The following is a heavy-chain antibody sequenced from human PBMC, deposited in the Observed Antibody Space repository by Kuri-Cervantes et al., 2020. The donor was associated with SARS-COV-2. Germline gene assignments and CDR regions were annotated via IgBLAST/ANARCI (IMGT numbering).Heavy chain of an antibody. CDR3: ARHYKWFGEPYYFDY. D-gene: IGHD3-10*01. V-gene: IGHV1-46*01. CDR2: INPSGGST. Sequence: ASVKVSCKASGYTFTSYYMHWVRQAPGQGLEWMGIINPSGGSTSYAQKFQGRVTMTRDTSKNQFSLKLSSVTAADTAVYYCARHYKWFGEPYYFDYWGQGTLVTVSS. CDR1: GYTFTSYY. J-gene: IGHJ4*02.